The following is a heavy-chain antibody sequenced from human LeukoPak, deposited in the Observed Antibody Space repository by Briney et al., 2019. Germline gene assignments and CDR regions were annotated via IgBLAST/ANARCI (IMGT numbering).Heavy chain of an antibody. CDR2: IKSKTDGGTT. CDR3: TTPILYCSSTSCPEMVV. J-gene: IGHJ6*04. CDR1: GFTFSNAC. D-gene: IGHD2-2*01. Sequence: GGSLRLSCADSGFTFSNACMSWVRQAPGKGLEWVGRIKSKTDGGTTDYAAPVKGRFTISRDDSKNTLYLQMNSLKTEDTAVYYCTTPILYCSSTSCPEMVVWGKGTTVTVSS. V-gene: IGHV3-15*01.